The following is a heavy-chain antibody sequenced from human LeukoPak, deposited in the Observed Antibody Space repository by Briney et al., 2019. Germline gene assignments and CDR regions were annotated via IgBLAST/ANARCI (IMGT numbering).Heavy chain of an antibody. CDR2: ISSSSSYI. V-gene: IGHV3-21*01. J-gene: IGHJ5*02. Sequence: GGSLRLSCAASGFTFSSYSMNWVRQAPGKGLEWVSSISSSSSYIYYADSVKGRFTISRDNAKNSLYLQMNSLRAEDTAVYYCARDRTSHPDNSFDPWGQGTLVTVSS. CDR3: ARDRTSHPDNSFDP. D-gene: IGHD2-2*01. CDR1: GFTFSSYS.